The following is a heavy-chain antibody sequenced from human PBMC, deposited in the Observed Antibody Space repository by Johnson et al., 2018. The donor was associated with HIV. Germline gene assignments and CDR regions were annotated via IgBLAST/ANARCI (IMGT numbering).Heavy chain of an antibody. Sequence: QVQLVESGGAVVRPGGSLRLSCTASGFTFSSYAMHWVRQAPGKGLEWVAVMSYDGRNKDYADSVKGRFTISRDNAKNSLYLQMNSLRAEDTALYYCARGRDYYDSSGGQDAFDIWGQGTLVTVSS. D-gene: IGHD3-22*01. CDR2: MSYDGRNK. CDR3: ARGRDYYDSSGGQDAFDI. J-gene: IGHJ3*02. CDR1: GFTFSSYA. V-gene: IGHV3-30*04.